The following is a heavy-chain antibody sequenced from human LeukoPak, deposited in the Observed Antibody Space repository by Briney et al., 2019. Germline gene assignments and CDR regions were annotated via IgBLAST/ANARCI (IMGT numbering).Heavy chain of an antibody. D-gene: IGHD3-22*01. Sequence: ASVKVSCKASGYTFTSYYMHWGRQAPGQGLEWMGIINPSGGSASYAQKFQGRVTMTRDTSTSTVYMELSSLRSEDTAVYYCARTYYYDSSGYYHYYYYGMDVWGQGTTVTVSS. CDR3: ARTYYYDSSGYYHYYYYGMDV. J-gene: IGHJ6*02. CDR2: INPSGGSA. V-gene: IGHV1-46*01. CDR1: GYTFTSYY.